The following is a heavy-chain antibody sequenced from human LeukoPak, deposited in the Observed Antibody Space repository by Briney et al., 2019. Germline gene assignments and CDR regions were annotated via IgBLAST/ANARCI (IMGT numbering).Heavy chain of an antibody. CDR3: VRDLRGYSGYDPYNWFDP. J-gene: IGHJ5*02. Sequence: ASVKVSCKVSGYTLTELSMHWVRQAPGKGLEWMGGFDPEDGETIYAQKFQGRVTITADKSTSTAYMELSSLRSEDTAVYYCVRDLRGYSGYDPYNWFDPWGQGTLVTVSS. V-gene: IGHV1-24*01. CDR2: FDPEDGET. D-gene: IGHD5-12*01. CDR1: GYTLTELS.